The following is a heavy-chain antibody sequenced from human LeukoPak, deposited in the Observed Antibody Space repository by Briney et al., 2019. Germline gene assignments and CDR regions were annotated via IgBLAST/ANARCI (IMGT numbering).Heavy chain of an antibody. J-gene: IGHJ4*02. V-gene: IGHV3-21*01. D-gene: IGHD3-10*01. CDR1: GFTVDDDG. Sequence: GRSLRLAWPAAGFTVDDDGIGCVRQGRGGGRGWVSSVTSNSANMYYGDSVKGRFTISRDNAKNSLYLQMNSLRAEDTAVYYCAREAYGSGNYPFDLWGQGTLVTVSS. CDR2: VTSNSANM. CDR3: AREAYGSGNYPFDL.